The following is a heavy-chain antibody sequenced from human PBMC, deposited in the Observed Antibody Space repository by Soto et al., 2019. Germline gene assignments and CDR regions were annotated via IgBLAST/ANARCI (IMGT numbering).Heavy chain of an antibody. V-gene: IGHV1-2*02. J-gene: IGHJ4*02. CDR3: GRGRSGQLVVFY. CDR1: GYTFTGYY. CDR2: INPKSGDT. Sequence: ASLKISCKASGYTFTGYYIHWVRQAPGQGLEWMGCINPKSGDTDYSQKFQGRVTMTRDTSITTVYMELNNLSPDDTAVYYCGRGRSGQLVVFYWGQGTPVTVSS. D-gene: IGHD3-10*01.